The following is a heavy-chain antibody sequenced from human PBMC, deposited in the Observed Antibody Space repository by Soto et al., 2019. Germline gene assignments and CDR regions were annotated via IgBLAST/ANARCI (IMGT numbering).Heavy chain of an antibody. CDR3: ARDLMSAVPAATYYYYYGMGV. D-gene: IGHD2-2*01. CDR1: GGSISSGGYY. V-gene: IGHV4-31*03. J-gene: IGHJ6*02. CDR2: IYYSGST. Sequence: SETLSLTCTVSGGSISSGGYYWSWIRQHPGKGLEWIGYIYYSGSTYYNPSLKSRVTISVDTSKNQFSLKLSSVTAADTAVYYCARDLMSAVPAATYYYYYGMGVWGQGTTVTVSS.